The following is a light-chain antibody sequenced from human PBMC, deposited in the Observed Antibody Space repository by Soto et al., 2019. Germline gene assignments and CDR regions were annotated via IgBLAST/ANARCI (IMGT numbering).Light chain of an antibody. CDR2: RAS. Sequence: DIQMTQSPSSLSASVGDSITISCRASQGVRSDLGWYQQKPGKAPKRLIYRASNLESGVPSRFSGGGTGKHFTLTINSLQPEDFATYFCLQHNDFPRTFGQGTKVEMK. CDR3: LQHNDFPRT. V-gene: IGKV1-17*01. J-gene: IGKJ1*01. CDR1: QGVRSD.